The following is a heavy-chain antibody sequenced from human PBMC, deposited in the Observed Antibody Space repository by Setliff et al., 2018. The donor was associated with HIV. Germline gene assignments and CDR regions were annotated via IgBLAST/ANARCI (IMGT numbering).Heavy chain of an antibody. J-gene: IGHJ1*01. CDR2: VYYTGTS. CDR1: GVSVSSGGHY. D-gene: IGHD2-2*01. V-gene: IGHV4-31*03. Sequence: TLSLTCTVSGVSVSSGGHYWSWIRQHPGKGLEWIGYVYYTGTSYFNPSLKSRITISVDTSKNHFSLKLGFVTAADTAVYYCARGESTTWDLAEYFQHWGHGTLVTVSS. CDR3: ARGESTTWDLAEYFQH.